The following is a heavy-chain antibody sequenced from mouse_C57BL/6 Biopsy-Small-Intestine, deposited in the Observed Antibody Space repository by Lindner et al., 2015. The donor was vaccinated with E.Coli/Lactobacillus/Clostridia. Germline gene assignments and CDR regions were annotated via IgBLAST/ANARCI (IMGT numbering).Heavy chain of an antibody. CDR2: ISTYNGNT. V-gene: IGHV1-4*01. Sequence: SVKVSCKASGYTFTTYGISWVRQAPGQGLEWMGWISTYNGNTNFAQKLQGRVTMTTDTSTSTAYMELRSLRSDDTAVYYCARASGYCSSASCPPIYWGQGTLVTVSS. J-gene: IGHJ4*01. CDR3: ARASGYCSSASCPPIY. D-gene: IGHD1-1*01. CDR1: GYTFTTYG.